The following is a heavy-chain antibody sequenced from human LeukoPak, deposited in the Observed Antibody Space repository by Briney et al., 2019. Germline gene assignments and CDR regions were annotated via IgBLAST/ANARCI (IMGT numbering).Heavy chain of an antibody. D-gene: IGHD3-22*01. CDR2: INHSGST. CDR1: GGSFSGYY. Sequence: SETLSLTCAVYGGSFSGYYWSWIRQPPGKGLEWIGEINHSGSTNYNPSLKSRVTISVDTSKNQFSLKLSSVTAADTAVYYCARVVQDYDSSGYYAHDYWGQGTLVTVSS. CDR3: ARVVQDYDSSGYYAHDY. V-gene: IGHV4-34*01. J-gene: IGHJ4*02.